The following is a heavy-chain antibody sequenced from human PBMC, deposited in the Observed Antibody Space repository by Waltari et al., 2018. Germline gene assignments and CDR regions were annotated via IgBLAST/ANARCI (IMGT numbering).Heavy chain of an antibody. J-gene: IGHJ3*02. CDR1: GYTFTSYG. V-gene: IGHV1-18*01. CDR3: ARDVPYSGSSRWDAFDI. Sequence: QVQLVQSGAEVKKPGALVKVSCKASGYTFTSYGISWVRQAPGQGLEWMGWISAYNGNTNYAQKLQGRVTMTTDTSTSTAYMELRSLRSDDTAVYYCARDVPYSGSSRWDAFDIWGQGTMVTVSS. CDR2: ISAYNGNT. D-gene: IGHD1-26*01.